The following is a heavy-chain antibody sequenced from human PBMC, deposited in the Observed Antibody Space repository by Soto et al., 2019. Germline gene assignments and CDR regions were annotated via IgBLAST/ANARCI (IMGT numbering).Heavy chain of an antibody. J-gene: IGHJ6*02. V-gene: IGHV3-11*01. D-gene: IGHD2-21*01. Sequence: QVQLVESGGGLVKPGGSLRLSCAASGFTFSDYYMNWIRQAPGKGLEWVSYISSSGTTIYYADSVKGRFTISRDNAKNSLLLQMNSLRAEDAALYYCARGHSIFYGMDVWVQGTTVTVSS. CDR1: GFTFSDYY. CDR3: ARGHSIFYGMDV. CDR2: ISSSGTTI.